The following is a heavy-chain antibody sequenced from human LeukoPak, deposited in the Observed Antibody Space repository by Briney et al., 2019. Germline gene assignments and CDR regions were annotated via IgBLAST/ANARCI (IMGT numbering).Heavy chain of an antibody. Sequence: GGSLRLSCAASGFTVSSNYMSWVRQAPGKGLEWVSVFYSGGTKYYADSVKGRFTISRDNSKNTLYLQMNSLRAEDTAVYYCAREKCSGGSCYNRDYYGMGVWGQGTTVTVSS. CDR3: AREKCSGGSCYNRDYYGMGV. CDR2: FYSGGTK. D-gene: IGHD2-15*01. V-gene: IGHV3-66*01. CDR1: GFTVSSNY. J-gene: IGHJ6*02.